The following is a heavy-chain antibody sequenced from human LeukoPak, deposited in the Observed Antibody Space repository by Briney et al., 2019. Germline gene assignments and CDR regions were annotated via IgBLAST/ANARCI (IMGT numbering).Heavy chain of an antibody. J-gene: IGHJ4*02. CDR1: GFTFSNYG. Sequence: GGSLRLSCEASGFTFSNYGMAWVRQTPGKGLEWLSFIRYDGANRYYAESVKGRFTISRDNAKNSLYLEMNSLRAEDTAVYYCARDKIVGPTKFDSWGQGTLVTVSS. CDR3: ARDKIVGPTKFDS. V-gene: IGHV3-30*02. CDR2: IRYDGANR. D-gene: IGHD1-26*01.